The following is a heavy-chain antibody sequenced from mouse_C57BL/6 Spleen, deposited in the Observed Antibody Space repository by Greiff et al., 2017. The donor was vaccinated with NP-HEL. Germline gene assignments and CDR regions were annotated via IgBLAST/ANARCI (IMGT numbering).Heavy chain of an antibody. D-gene: IGHD1-1*01. CDR3: ARKLGITTVVGAMDY. Sequence: VQLQQSGAELVKPGASVKLSCKASGYTFTSYWMHWVKQRPGQGLEWIGMIHPNSGSTNYNEKFKSKATLTVDRSSSTAYMQLSSLTSEDSAVYYGARKLGITTVVGAMDYWGQGTSVTVSS. V-gene: IGHV1-64*01. CDR1: GYTFTSYW. J-gene: IGHJ4*01. CDR2: IHPNSGST.